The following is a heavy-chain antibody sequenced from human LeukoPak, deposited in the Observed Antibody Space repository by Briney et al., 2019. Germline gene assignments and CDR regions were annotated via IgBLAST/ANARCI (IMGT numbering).Heavy chain of an antibody. V-gene: IGHV1-18*01. CDR1: GYTFTSYG. D-gene: IGHD5-18*01. CDR2: ISAYNGNT. Sequence: ASVKVSCKASGYTFTSYGISWVRQAPGQGLEWMGWISAYNGNTNYAQKLQGRVTMTTDTSTSTAYMELRSLRSDDTAVYYCGRDPKLGIRGYTYGYIDHWGQGTLVTVSS. CDR3: GRDPKLGIRGYTYGYIDH. J-gene: IGHJ4*02.